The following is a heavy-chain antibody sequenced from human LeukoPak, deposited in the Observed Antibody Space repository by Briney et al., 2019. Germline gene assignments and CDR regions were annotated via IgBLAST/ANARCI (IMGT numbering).Heavy chain of an antibody. CDR3: ARGRHSSSWLYYYYYMDV. Sequence: SETLSLTCAVYGGSFSGYYWSWIRQPPGKGLEWIGEINHSGSSNYNPSLKRRVTISVDTSKNQFSLKLGSVTAADTAVYYCARGRHSSSWLYYYYYMDVWGKGTTVTVSS. CDR2: INHSGSS. D-gene: IGHD6-13*01. J-gene: IGHJ6*03. CDR1: GGSFSGYY. V-gene: IGHV4-34*01.